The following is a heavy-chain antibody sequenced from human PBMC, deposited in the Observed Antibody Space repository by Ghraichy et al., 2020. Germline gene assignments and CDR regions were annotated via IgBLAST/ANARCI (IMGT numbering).Heavy chain of an antibody. D-gene: IGHD3-10*01. CDR1: GLTFSSYW. Sequence: GGSLRLSCAASGLTFSSYWMHWVRQAPGKGLEWVSHIKTDGSTTNYADSVRGRFTISRDNAKNTLYLQMNSLRGDDTAVYYCSTSPRADRGNYWGQGTLVTVSS. CDR3: STSPRADRGNY. J-gene: IGHJ4*02. CDR2: IKTDGSTT. V-gene: IGHV3-74*01.